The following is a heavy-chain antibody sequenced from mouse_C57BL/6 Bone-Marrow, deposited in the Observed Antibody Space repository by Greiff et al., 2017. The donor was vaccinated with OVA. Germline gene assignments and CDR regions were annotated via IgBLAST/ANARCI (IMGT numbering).Heavy chain of an antibody. CDR2: ISNLAYSI. CDR1: GFTFSDYG. V-gene: IGHV5-15*01. D-gene: IGHD2-2*01. CDR3: ARHGGYDWFAY. J-gene: IGHJ3*01. Sequence: EVQGVESGGGLVQPGGSLKLSCAASGFTFSDYGMAWVRQAPRKGPEWVAFISNLAYSIYYADTVTGRFTISRENAKNTLYLEMSSLRSEDTAMYYCARHGGYDWFAYWGQGTLVTVSA.